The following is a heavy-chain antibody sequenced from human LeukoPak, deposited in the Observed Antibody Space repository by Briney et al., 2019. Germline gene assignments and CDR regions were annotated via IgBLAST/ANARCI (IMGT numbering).Heavy chain of an antibody. J-gene: IGHJ3*02. CDR1: GXNFSSYW. D-gene: IGHD4-17*01. CDR2: IKQDGTEK. CDR3: ARPTTVTMVDAFNI. Sequence: PGGSLRLTCAAAGXNFSSYWMTWVRQAPGKGLESVANIKQDGTEKYYLDSVKGRFTISRDNAKNSLYLQMNSLRAVDTAVYFCARPTTVTMVDAFNIWGLGTMVTVSS. V-gene: IGHV3-7*04.